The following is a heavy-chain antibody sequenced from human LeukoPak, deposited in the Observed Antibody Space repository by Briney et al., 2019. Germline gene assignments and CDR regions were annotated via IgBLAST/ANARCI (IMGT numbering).Heavy chain of an antibody. CDR1: GFTFSNYW. V-gene: IGHV3-7*02. J-gene: IGHJ4*02. CDR3: ARAMTS. Sequence: GGSLRLSCAASGFTFSNYWMSWVRQAPGKGLEWVAKINEAGGAKYHADSVKGRFTISRDNAKNSLYLQMNSLRAEDTAVYYCARAMTSWGQGTLVTVSS. CDR2: INEAGGAK. D-gene: IGHD4-11*01.